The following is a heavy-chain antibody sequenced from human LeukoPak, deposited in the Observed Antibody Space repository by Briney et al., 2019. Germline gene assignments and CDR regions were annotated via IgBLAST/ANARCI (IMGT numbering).Heavy chain of an antibody. V-gene: IGHV3-48*03. CDR3: ARGSTTGTFDY. Sequence: PGGSLRLSCAASGFTFSSYEMNWVRQAPGKGLEWVSYISSSGSTIYYADSVKGRFTISRDNAKNSLYLQMNSPRAEDTAVYYCARGSTTGTFDYWGQGTLVTVSS. D-gene: IGHD1-1*01. CDR1: GFTFSSYE. CDR2: ISSSGSTI. J-gene: IGHJ4*02.